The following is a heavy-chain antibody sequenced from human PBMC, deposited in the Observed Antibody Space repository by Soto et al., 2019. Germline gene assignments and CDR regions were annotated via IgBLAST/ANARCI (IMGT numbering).Heavy chain of an antibody. Sequence: PSETLSLTCAVSGGSISSGGYSWSWIRQPPGKGLEWIGYIYHSGSTYYNPSLKSRVTISVDRSKNQFSLKLSSVTAADTAVYYCARDNLYYYPPRGAAFDIWGQGTMVTVSS. J-gene: IGHJ3*02. CDR1: GGSISSGGYS. D-gene: IGHD3-10*01. CDR3: ARDNLYYYPPRGAAFDI. V-gene: IGHV4-30-2*01. CDR2: IYHSGST.